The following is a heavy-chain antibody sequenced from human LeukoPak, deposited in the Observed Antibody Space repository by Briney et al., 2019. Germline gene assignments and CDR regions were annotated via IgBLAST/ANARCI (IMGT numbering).Heavy chain of an antibody. CDR2: LSSGSDSI. D-gene: IGHD4-17*01. V-gene: IGHV3-48*04. CDR3: ARDRGGDYDYYSYGMDV. J-gene: IGHJ6*02. Sequence: GGSLRLSCAASGFTFNTYTMNWVRQAPGKGLEWISYLSSGSDSIFYADSVKGRFTISRDNAKNSLYLQMNSLRAEDTAVYYCARDRGGDYDYYSYGMDVWGQGTTVTVSS. CDR1: GFTFNTYT.